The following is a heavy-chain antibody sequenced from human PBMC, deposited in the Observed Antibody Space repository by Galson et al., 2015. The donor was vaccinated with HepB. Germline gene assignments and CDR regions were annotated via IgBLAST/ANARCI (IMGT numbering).Heavy chain of an antibody. Sequence: SLRLSCAASGFTFSSYAMSWVRQAPGKGLEWVSAISGSGGSTYYADSVKGRFTISRDNSKNTLYLQMNSLRAEDTAVYYCAKGPYSSSWHYYYYGMDVWGQGTTVTVSS. CDR2: ISGSGGST. D-gene: IGHD6-13*01. CDR3: AKGPYSSSWHYYYYGMDV. CDR1: GFTFSSYA. V-gene: IGHV3-23*01. J-gene: IGHJ6*02.